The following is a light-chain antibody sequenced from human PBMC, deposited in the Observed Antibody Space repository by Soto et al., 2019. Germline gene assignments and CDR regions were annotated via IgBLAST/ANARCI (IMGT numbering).Light chain of an antibody. CDR3: QQYYSIPPT. Sequence: DIVMTQSPDSLAVSLGERATINCKSSQNNKNYLAWYQQKAGQPPKLIIDWASTRASGVPDRFSGSGSGTDFTLTISSLQAEDVAVYYCQQYYSIPPTFGGGTKV. CDR1: QNNKNY. V-gene: IGKV4-1*01. CDR2: WAS. J-gene: IGKJ4*01.